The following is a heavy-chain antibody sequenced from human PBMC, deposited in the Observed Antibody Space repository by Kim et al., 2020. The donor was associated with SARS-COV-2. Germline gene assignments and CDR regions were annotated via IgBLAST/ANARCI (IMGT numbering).Heavy chain of an antibody. J-gene: IGHJ6*02. D-gene: IGHD3-16*01. CDR3: ARNWVRPVWGGMDV. CDR2: INHSGST. V-gene: IGHV4-34*01. CDR1: GGSFSGYY. Sequence: SETLSLTCAVYGGSFSGYYWSWIRQPPGKGLEWIGEINHSGSTNYNPSLKSRVTISVDTSKNQFSLKLSSVTAADTAVYYCARNWVRPVWGGMDVWGQGTTVTVSS.